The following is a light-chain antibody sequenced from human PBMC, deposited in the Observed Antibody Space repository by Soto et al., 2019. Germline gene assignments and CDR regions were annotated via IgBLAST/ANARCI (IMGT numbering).Light chain of an antibody. Sequence: DIQITQSPSTLSPSIGDRVTITCRASQTISSYLNSYQQKSAKAPKLLVSAASSLESGVPPRFSGSGSGTDFTLTISSLRTEDIAIYFCQQSYTSHPWTFGQGTKVDI. CDR2: AAS. J-gene: IGKJ1*01. CDR1: QTISSY. V-gene: IGKV1-39*01. CDR3: QQSYTSHPWT.